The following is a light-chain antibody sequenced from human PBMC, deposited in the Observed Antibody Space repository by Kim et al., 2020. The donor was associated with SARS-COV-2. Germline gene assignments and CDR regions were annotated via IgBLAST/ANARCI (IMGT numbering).Light chain of an antibody. V-gene: IGLV2-8*01. CDR1: SSDVGGYNF. Sequence: QSALTQPPSASGSPGQSVTISCTGTSSDVGGYNFVSWHQQHPGKAPKLIIYDVNKRPSGVPNRFSGSKSGNTAALTVSGLQAADEADYYCSSYAGTNNLYVFGSGTKVTVL. J-gene: IGLJ1*01. CDR2: DVN. CDR3: SSYAGTNNLYV.